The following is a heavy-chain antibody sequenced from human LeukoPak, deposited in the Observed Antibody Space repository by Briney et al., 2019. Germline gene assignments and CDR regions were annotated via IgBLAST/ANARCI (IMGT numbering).Heavy chain of an antibody. Sequence: PSETLSLTCAVSGGSISSGGYSWSWIRQPPGKALEWIGYIYHSDSTYYNPCLKSRVNILADRSKNQFSLKLSSVTAADTAVYYCASKMSTYWFFDVWGRGTLVTVSS. CDR2: IYHSDST. J-gene: IGHJ2*01. V-gene: IGHV4-30-2*01. D-gene: IGHD5-24*01. CDR1: GGSISSGGYS. CDR3: ASKMSTYWFFDV.